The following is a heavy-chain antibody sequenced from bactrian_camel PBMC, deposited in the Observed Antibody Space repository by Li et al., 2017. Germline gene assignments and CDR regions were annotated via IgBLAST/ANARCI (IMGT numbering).Heavy chain of an antibody. J-gene: IGHJ6*01. V-gene: IGHV3S42*01. CDR3: AATGDSWGGDFGH. CDR1: GLTFSFYP. Sequence: DVQLVESGGGLVQPGGSLRLSCAAAGLTFSFYPMAWVRQAPGKGLEWVSGISSTGSSTGYADSVKGRFTISRDNHKNTLYLQMNSLKSEDTAMYYCAATGDSWGGDFGHWGQGTQVTVS. D-gene: IGHD5*01. CDR2: ISSTGSST.